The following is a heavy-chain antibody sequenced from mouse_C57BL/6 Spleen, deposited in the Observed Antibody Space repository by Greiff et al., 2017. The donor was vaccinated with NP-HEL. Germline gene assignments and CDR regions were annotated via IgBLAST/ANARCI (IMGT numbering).Heavy chain of an antibody. Sequence: VQLQQSGAELMKPGASVKLSCKATGYTFTGYWIEWVKQRPGHGLEWIGEILPGSGSTNYNDKFKGKTTFTADTSSNTAYMQLSSLTTEDSAIYYCARTYYDNDESYWGQGTTLTVSS. CDR2: ILPGSGST. CDR1: GYTFTGYW. D-gene: IGHD2-4*01. V-gene: IGHV1-9*01. CDR3: ARTYYDNDESY. J-gene: IGHJ2*01.